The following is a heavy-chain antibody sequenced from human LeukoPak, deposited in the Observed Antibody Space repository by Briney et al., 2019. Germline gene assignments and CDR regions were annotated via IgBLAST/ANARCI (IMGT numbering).Heavy chain of an antibody. J-gene: IGHJ4*02. Sequence: EPSETLSLTCTASGDSISSNSHSWGWIRQSPGKGLDWIGSLYYSGSTYYKPSLKSRVTISVDTFKNQFSLKLSSVTAADTAVYYCARGLTRRYYDYWGQGALVTVSS. CDR1: GDSISSNSHS. CDR2: LYYSGST. D-gene: IGHD3-22*01. V-gene: IGHV4-39*01. CDR3: ARGLTRRYYDY.